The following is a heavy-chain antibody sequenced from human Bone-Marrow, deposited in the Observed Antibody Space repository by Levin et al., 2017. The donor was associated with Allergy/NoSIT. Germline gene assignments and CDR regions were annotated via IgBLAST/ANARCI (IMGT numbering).Heavy chain of an antibody. D-gene: IGHD6-6*01. J-gene: IGHJ4*02. CDR1: GFTFSSYA. Sequence: GGSLRLSCAASGFTFSSYAMSWVRQAPGKGLEWVSAISASGDSTYYADSVKGRFTISRDNSKNTLYLQMDSLRAEDTAVYYCGRSSSTHLGDYWGQGTLVTVSS. V-gene: IGHV3-23*01. CDR2: ISASGDST. CDR3: GRSSSTHLGDY.